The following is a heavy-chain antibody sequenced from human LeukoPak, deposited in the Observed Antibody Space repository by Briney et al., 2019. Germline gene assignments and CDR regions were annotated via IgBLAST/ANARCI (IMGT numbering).Heavy chain of an antibody. CDR1: GFTFSSYA. Sequence: GGSLRLSCAASGFTFSSYAMSWVRQAPGKGLEWVSAIIGSGGSTYYADSVKGRFTISRDNSKNTLYLQMNTLRAEDTAVYYCAKNWGPGMAFYESWGQGTQVTVSS. CDR3: AKNWGPGMAFYES. V-gene: IGHV3-23*01. D-gene: IGHD5-18*01. J-gene: IGHJ4*02. CDR2: IIGSGGST.